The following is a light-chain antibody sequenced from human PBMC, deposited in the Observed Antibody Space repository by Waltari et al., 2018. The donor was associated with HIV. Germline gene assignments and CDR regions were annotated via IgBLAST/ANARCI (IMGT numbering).Light chain of an antibody. CDR1: QSINNNY. Sequence: EIVLTQSPGTLSLSPGERATLSCRASQSINNNYLAWYQQKPGQAPRLLISGASSRAPGIPDRFSGSGSGTDFTLTISRLEPEDFAVYYCQQYGSSPRMYTFGQGTKLEIK. CDR2: GAS. V-gene: IGKV3-20*01. J-gene: IGKJ2*01. CDR3: QQYGSSPRMYT.